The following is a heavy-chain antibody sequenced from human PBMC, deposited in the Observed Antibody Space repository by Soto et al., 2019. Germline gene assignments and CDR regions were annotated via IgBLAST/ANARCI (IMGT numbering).Heavy chain of an antibody. D-gene: IGHD2-15*01. CDR3: AIDLWWYTH. Sequence: EVPLLESGGGLVQPGGSLRLSCTASGFTFSDHAMTWVRQAPGKGLEWVSGISGGGSGAYYADSVKGRFTVSRANSKTTLFLQMDSLRAEDTAVYYCAIDLWWYTHWGQGTLVTVSS. CDR2: ISGGGSGA. J-gene: IGHJ4*02. CDR1: GFTFSDHA. V-gene: IGHV3-23*01.